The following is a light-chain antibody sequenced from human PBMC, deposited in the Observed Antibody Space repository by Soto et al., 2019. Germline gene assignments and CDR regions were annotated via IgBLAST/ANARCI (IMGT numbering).Light chain of an antibody. CDR2: EVS. Sequence: QSVLTQPASVSGSPGQSITISCTGTSSDIGNYNYVSWYQQQASKAPKLMIFEVSLRPSGVSNRFSGSKSGNTASLTISGLQTEAEADYYCSSYTTNTTPVLFGGGTQLTVL. V-gene: IGLV2-14*01. CDR1: SSDIGNYNY. J-gene: IGLJ3*02. CDR3: SSYTTNTTPVL.